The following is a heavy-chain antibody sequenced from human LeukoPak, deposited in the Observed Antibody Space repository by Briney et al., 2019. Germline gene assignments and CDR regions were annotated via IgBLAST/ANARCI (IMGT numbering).Heavy chain of an antibody. CDR3: AKFLDFGINYYDSSGYYH. V-gene: IGHV3-21*01. CDR2: ISSSSSYI. J-gene: IGHJ5*02. Sequence: PGGSLRLSCAASGFTFSSYSMNWVRQAPGKGLEWVSSISSSSSYIYYADSVKGRFTISRDNAKNSLYLQMNSLRAEDTAVYYCAKFLDFGINYYDSSGYYHWGQGTLVTVSS. CDR1: GFTFSSYS. D-gene: IGHD3-22*01.